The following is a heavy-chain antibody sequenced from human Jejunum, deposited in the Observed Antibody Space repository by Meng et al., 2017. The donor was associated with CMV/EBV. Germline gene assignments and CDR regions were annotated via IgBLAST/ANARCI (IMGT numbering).Heavy chain of an antibody. V-gene: IGHV4-30-4*08. CDR1: GGSIGSGDYY. Sequence: QMWMRESGQGLVNPSKTLSLTCAVSGGSIGSGDYYWSWIRQPPGKGLEWIGYIHDTGSTYYNPSLKSRVDISLGTSRNHFSLTLSSVTAEDTAVYFCARGSIFVSFDSWGQGTLVTVSS. J-gene: IGHJ4*02. D-gene: IGHD3-3*01. CDR3: ARGSIFVSFDS. CDR2: IHDTGST.